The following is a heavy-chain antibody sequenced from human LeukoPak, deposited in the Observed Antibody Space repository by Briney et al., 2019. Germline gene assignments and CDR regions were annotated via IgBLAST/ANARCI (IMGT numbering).Heavy chain of an antibody. CDR2: INHSGST. V-gene: IGHV4-34*01. CDR1: GGSFSGYY. J-gene: IGHJ6*02. D-gene: IGHD2-2*02. Sequence: SETLSLTCAVYGGSFSGYYWSWIRQPPVKGLEWIGEINHSGSTNYNPSLKSRVTISVDTSKNQSSLKLSSVTAADTAVYYCARGYIVVVPAAIVQSSYYYYYGMDVWGQGTTVTVSS. CDR3: ARGYIVVVPAAIVQSSYYYYYGMDV.